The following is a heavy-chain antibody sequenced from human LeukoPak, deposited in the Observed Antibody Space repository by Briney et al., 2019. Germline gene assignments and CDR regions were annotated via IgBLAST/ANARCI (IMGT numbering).Heavy chain of an antibody. CDR1: GGTFSSYA. D-gene: IGHD6-6*01. CDR2: IIPIFGTA. J-gene: IGHJ6*02. Sequence: SVKVSCKASGGTFSSYAISWVRQAPGQGLEWMGGIIPIFGTANYAQKFQGRVTITADEPTSTAYMELSSLRSEDTAVYYCASSSSSSLYYYYYYGMDVWGRGTTVTVSS. V-gene: IGHV1-69*13. CDR3: ASSSSSSLYYYYYYGMDV.